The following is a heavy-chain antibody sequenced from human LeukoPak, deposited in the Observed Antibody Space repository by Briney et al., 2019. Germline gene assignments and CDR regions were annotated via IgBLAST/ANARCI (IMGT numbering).Heavy chain of an antibody. D-gene: IGHD3-22*01. CDR1: GITLSNYG. CDR2: ISDSGGRT. J-gene: IGHJ4*02. CDR3: AKRGVVIRVILVGFHKEAYYFDS. Sequence: TGGSLRLSCAVSGITLSNYGMSWVRQAPGKGLEWVAGISDSGGRTNYADSVKSRFTISRDNSKNTLYLQMNSLRAEDTAVYFCAKRGVVIRVILVGFHKEAYYFDSWGQGALVTVSS. V-gene: IGHV3-23*01.